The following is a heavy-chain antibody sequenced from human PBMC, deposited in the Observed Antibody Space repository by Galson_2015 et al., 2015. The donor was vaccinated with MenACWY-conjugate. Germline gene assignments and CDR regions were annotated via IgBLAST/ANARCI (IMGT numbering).Heavy chain of an antibody. J-gene: IGHJ6*02. V-gene: IGHV6-1*01. CDR2: TYYRAKWYN. CDR3: ARGGERADHYYYYGMDV. CDR1: GDSVSSNSAA. D-gene: IGHD3-16*01. Sequence: CAISGDSVSSNSAAWNWIRQSPSRGLEWLGRTYYRAKWYNDYAVSVKSRITINPDTSKNQFSLQLNSVTPEDTAVYYCARGGERADHYYYYGMDVWGQGTTVTVSS.